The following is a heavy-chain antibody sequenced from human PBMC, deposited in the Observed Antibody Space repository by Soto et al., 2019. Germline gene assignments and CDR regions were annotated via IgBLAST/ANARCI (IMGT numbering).Heavy chain of an antibody. Sequence: QVHLVQSGAEVKQPGASVRVSCKASGYTLTNYDITWVRQATGQGLEWMGWMNPDSENTGSPQKFQGRVTMTVNTSISTAYMELTSLRSEHTAVYYGTSAQFEFGSYSGLDVWGQGTTVTVAS. D-gene: IGHD3-10*01. CDR2: MNPDSENT. V-gene: IGHV1-8*01. CDR1: GYTLTNYD. CDR3: TSAQFEFGSYSGLDV. J-gene: IGHJ6*02.